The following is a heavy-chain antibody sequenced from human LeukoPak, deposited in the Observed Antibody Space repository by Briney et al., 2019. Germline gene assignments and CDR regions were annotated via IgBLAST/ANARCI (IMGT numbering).Heavy chain of an antibody. CDR2: IYYSGST. CDR3: ARGVLVGMGAGYYFDY. D-gene: IGHD1-26*01. V-gene: IGHV4-59*01. J-gene: IGHJ4*02. CDR1: GGSISSYY. Sequence: PSETLSLTCTVSGGSISSYYWSWIRQPPGKGLEWIGYIYYSGSTNYNPSLKSRVTISVDTSKNQFSLKLSSVTVADTAVYYCARGVLVGMGAGYYFDYWGQGTLVTVSS.